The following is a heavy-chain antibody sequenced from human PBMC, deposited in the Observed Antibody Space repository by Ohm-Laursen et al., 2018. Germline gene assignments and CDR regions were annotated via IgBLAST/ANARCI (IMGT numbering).Heavy chain of an antibody. CDR3: ARVGNVTNYYNMDV. CDR1: GFTFSSYA. J-gene: IGHJ6*02. V-gene: IGHV3-23*01. CDR2: ISGSGGSA. D-gene: IGHD1-14*01. Sequence: SLRLSCTASGFTFSSYAMSWVRQAPGKGLEWVSAISGSGGSAFYADSVKGRFTISRDNSKNMVYLQMNRLRAEDTAVYYCARVGNVTNYYNMDVWGQGTRVTVSS.